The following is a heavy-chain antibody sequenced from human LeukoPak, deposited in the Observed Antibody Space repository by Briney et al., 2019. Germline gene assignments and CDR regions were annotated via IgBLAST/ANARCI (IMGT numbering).Heavy chain of an antibody. D-gene: IGHD3-16*01. CDR3: AKAFMKGYYYYYMDV. V-gene: IGHV3-30*02. CDR1: GFTFSSYG. Sequence: GGSLRLSCAASGFTFSSYGMYWVRQAPGKGLEWVAFIRYDGSNKYYADSVKGRFTISRDNSKNTLYLQMNSLRAEDTAVYYCAKAFMKGYYYYYMDVWGKGTTVTVS. J-gene: IGHJ6*03. CDR2: IRYDGSNK.